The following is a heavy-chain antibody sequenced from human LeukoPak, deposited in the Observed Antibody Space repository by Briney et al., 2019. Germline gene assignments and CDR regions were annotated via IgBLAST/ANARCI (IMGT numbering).Heavy chain of an antibody. CDR1: GYTFTNYG. Sequence: GSVKVSCKASGYTFTNYGISWVRQAPGQGLEWMGWISAYNGNTNYAQKLQGRVTMTTDTSTSTAYMELRSLRSDDTAVYYCASVLYCGADCYSGRYFFDYWGQGTLVTVSS. J-gene: IGHJ4*02. CDR2: ISAYNGNT. CDR3: ASVLYCGADCYSGRYFFDY. V-gene: IGHV1-18*01. D-gene: IGHD2-21*02.